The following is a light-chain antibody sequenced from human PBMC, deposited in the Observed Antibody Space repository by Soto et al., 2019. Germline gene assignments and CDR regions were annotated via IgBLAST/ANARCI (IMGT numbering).Light chain of an antibody. CDR1: SGHSSYI. J-gene: IGLJ3*02. Sequence: QPVLTQSSSASASLGSSVKLTCTLSSGHSSYIIAWHQQQPGKAPRYLMKLEGSGSYNKGSGGPDRFSGSSSGADRYLTISNLQFEDEADYYCETWDSNTHTVFGGGTKVTVL. CDR3: ETWDSNTHTV. CDR2: LEGSGSY. V-gene: IGLV4-60*02.